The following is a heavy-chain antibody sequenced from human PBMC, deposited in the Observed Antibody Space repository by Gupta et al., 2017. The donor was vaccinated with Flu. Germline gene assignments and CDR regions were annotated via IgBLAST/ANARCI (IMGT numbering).Heavy chain of an antibody. CDR2: MWYDGSKK. J-gene: IGHJ6*03. V-gene: IGHV3-33*01. CDR3: ARGDNWKNDYYYYYMDV. D-gene: IGHD1-20*01. Sequence: MHWVRQAPGKGLEWVAFMWYDGSKKHYAESAKGRFTISRDNSKNTLSLQMNSLRTEDTAVYYCARGDNWKNDYYYYYMDVWGRGTKVTVAS.